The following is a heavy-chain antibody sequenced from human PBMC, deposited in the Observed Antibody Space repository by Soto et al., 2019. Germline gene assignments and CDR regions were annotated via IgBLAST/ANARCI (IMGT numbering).Heavy chain of an antibody. CDR1: GGSFSGYY. D-gene: IGHD6-13*01. V-gene: IGHV4-34*01. Sequence: SETLSLTCAVYGGSFSGYYWSWIRQPPGKGLEWIGEINHSGSTNYNPSLKSRVTISVDTSKNQFSLKLSSVTAADTAVYYCARSGEAAGHRPFYYYYCYMDVWGKGTTVTVSS. J-gene: IGHJ6*03. CDR3: ARSGEAAGHRPFYYYYCYMDV. CDR2: INHSGST.